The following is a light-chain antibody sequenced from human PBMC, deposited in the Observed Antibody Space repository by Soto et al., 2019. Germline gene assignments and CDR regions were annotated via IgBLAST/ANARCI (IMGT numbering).Light chain of an antibody. CDR2: GAS. CDR1: QSVSSN. V-gene: IGKV3-15*01. J-gene: IGKJ1*01. Sequence: EIVMTQSPATLSVSPGERATLSCRASQSVSSNLAWYQQKPGQAPRLLIYGASTRATGIPARFSGSGSGTEFPLTISSLQSEVFAVYYCQQYNNWPPAWTFGQGTKVEIK. CDR3: QQYNNWPPAWT.